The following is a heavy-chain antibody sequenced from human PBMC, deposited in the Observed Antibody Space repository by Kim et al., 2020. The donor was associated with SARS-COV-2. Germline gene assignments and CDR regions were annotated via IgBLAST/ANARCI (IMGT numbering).Heavy chain of an antibody. CDR2: IYYSGST. J-gene: IGHJ4*02. Sequence: SETLSLTCTVSGGSISSGGYYWSWIRQHPGKGLEWIGYIYYSGSTYYNPSLKSRVTISVDTSKNQFSLKLSSVTAADTAVYYCARGGPYSSSWYFHFDYWGQGTLVTVSS. CDR1: GGSISSGGYY. V-gene: IGHV4-31*03. D-gene: IGHD6-13*01. CDR3: ARGGPYSSSWYFHFDY.